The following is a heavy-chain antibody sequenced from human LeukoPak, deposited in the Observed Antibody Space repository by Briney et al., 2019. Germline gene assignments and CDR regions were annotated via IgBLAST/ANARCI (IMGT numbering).Heavy chain of an antibody. Sequence: ETLSLTCTVSGGSISNYYWSWIRQAPGKGLEWVSSISSSTSYIYYADSVKGRFTISKDNAKNSLYLQMNSLRAEDTAVYYCARAGGSTVSHSDYWGQGTLVTVSS. CDR2: ISSSTSYI. CDR3: ARAGGSTVSHSDY. D-gene: IGHD4-17*01. J-gene: IGHJ4*02. CDR1: GGSISNYY. V-gene: IGHV3-21*01.